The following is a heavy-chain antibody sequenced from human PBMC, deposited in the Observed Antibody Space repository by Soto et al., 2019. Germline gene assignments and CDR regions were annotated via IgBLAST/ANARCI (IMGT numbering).Heavy chain of an antibody. CDR2: ISNDGGDK. J-gene: IGHJ4*02. Sequence: GGSLRLCCAASEFTFSNFGMHWVRQAPGKGLEWVAVISNDGGDKYSADSVKGRFTISRDNSKNTLFLQMNSLRAEDTAVYYCAKDSGRGSADYYFDYWGRGTLVTVSS. D-gene: IGHD3-10*01. CDR1: EFTFSNFG. V-gene: IGHV3-30*18. CDR3: AKDSGRGSADYYFDY.